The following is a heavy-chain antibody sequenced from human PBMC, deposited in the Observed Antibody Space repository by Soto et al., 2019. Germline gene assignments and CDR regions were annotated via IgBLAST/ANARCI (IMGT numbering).Heavy chain of an antibody. CDR3: ARLPNKSPQN. J-gene: IGHJ1*01. Sequence: EVQLLESGGGLVQPGGSLILSCVASGFTFSSYWMHWVRQAPGKGLVWVSSISNDGSSIYADPVKGRFTISRDNAKNTLYLQMNSLRAEDTAVYYCARLPNKSPQNWGQGTLVIVSP. CDR1: GFTFSSYW. V-gene: IGHV3-74*01. CDR2: ISNDGSS.